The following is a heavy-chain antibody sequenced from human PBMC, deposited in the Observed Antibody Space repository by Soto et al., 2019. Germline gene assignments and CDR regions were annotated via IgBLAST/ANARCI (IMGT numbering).Heavy chain of an antibody. CDR1: GFPFMTYW. Sequence: VGSLRLSCEASGFPFMTYWMSWVRQAPGKGLEWVAHMKEEATEKYLDSVKGRFIISRDNAKNSLYLQMNSLRGDDTAVYYCAGGGVYDSGRYHYWGQGTLVTVSS. CDR2: MKEEATEK. V-gene: IGHV3-7*01. J-gene: IGHJ4*02. CDR3: AGGGVYDSGRYHY. D-gene: IGHD6-25*01.